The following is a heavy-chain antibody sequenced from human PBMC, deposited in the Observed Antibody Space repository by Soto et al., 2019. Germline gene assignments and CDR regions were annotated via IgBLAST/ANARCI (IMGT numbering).Heavy chain of an antibody. CDR1: GFTFDDYA. V-gene: IGHV3-23*01. J-gene: IGHJ4*02. Sequence: GGSLRLSCAASGFTFDDYAMHWVRQAPGKGLEWVSAISGSGGSTYYADSVKGRFTISRDNSKNTLYLHMNGLRADDTAVYYCVKEFSFSYSVSVLHDWGQGTLVTVSS. CDR2: ISGSGGST. D-gene: IGHD3-10*02. CDR3: VKEFSFSYSVSVLHD.